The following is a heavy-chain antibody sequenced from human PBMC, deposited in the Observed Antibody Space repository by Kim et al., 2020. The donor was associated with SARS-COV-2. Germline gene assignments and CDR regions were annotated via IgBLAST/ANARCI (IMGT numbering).Heavy chain of an antibody. CDR2: IVVGSGNT. J-gene: IGHJ4*02. CDR3: AAEIMFRSGYPY. D-gene: IGHD3-22*01. CDR1: GFTFTSSA. V-gene: IGHV1-58*01. Sequence: SVKVSCKASGFTFTSSAVQWVRQARGQRLEWIGWIVVGSGNTNYAQKFQERVTITRDMSTSTAYMELSSLRSEDTAVYYCAAEIMFRSGYPYWGQGTLVTVSS.